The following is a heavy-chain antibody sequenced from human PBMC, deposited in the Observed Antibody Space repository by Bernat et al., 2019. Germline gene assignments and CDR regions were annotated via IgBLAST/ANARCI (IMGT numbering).Heavy chain of an antibody. D-gene: IGHD3-16*02. Sequence: QVQLVESGGGVVQPGRSLRLSCAASGFTFSSYGMHWVRQAPGKGLEWVAVISYDGSNKYYADSVKGRFTISRDNSKNTLYLQMNSLRAEDTAVYYCAKAPRFGLRLEELSDYWGQGTLVTVSS. J-gene: IGHJ4*02. CDR3: AKAPRFGLRLEELSDY. CDR2: ISYDGSNK. CDR1: GFTFSSYG. V-gene: IGHV3-30*18.